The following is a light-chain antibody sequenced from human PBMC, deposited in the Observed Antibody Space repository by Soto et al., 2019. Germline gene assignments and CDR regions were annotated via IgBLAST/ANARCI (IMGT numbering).Light chain of an antibody. J-gene: IGKJ1*01. V-gene: IGKV1-5*01. CDR2: DVS. CDR1: QRISGW. CDR3: PQYDSSSVT. Sequence: DIQMTQSPSTLSASVGDTATITCRASQRISGWLAWHQQTPGKAPKVXIYDVSALKRGVLPRFSGSGSGTEFTLTISSLQPEDFATYYCPQYDSSSVTFGQGTKVDI.